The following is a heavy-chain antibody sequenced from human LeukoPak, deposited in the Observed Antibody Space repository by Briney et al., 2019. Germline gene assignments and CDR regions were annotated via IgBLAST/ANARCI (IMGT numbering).Heavy chain of an antibody. CDR2: ISWNSGSI. D-gene: IGHD6-19*01. J-gene: IGHJ4*02. V-gene: IGHV3-9*01. CDR1: GFTFDDYA. CDR3: AKQTYSNGWMPLGYLGY. Sequence: GGSLRLSCAASGFTFDDYAMHWVRQAPGKGLEWVSGISWNSGSIGYADSVKGRFTISRDNAKNSLHLQMNSLRTEDTALYYCAKQTYSNGWMPLGYLGYWGQGTLVTVSS.